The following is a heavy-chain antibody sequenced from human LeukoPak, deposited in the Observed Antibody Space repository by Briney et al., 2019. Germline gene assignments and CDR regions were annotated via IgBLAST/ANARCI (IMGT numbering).Heavy chain of an antibody. CDR3: ARVQFGAAGSFDC. CDR2: IFTSGRT. V-gene: IGHV4-61*02. Sequence: SQPLSLTCTVSGGSISSGSYYWSWIRQPAGKGLEWIGRIFTSGRTDYNPSLRSRVAMSVDTSKNQFSLKLSSVTAADTAVYFCARVQFGAAGSFDCWGQGTLVTVSS. J-gene: IGHJ4*02. D-gene: IGHD6-19*01. CDR1: GGSISSGSYY.